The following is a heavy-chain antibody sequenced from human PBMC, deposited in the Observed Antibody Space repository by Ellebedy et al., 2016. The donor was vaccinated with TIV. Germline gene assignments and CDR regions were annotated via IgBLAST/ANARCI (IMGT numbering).Heavy chain of an antibody. J-gene: IGHJ6*02. CDR3: ARDLIPMIVGLTGPHYGMDV. V-gene: IGHV3-30*03. CDR1: GFTFSSYG. Sequence: GESLKISCAASGFTFSSYGMHWVRQAPGKGLEWVAVISYDGSKKYYADSVKGRFTISRDNSKNTLYLQMNSLRAEDTAVYYCARDLIPMIVGLTGPHYGMDVWGQGTTVTVSS. CDR2: ISYDGSKK. D-gene: IGHD3-22*01.